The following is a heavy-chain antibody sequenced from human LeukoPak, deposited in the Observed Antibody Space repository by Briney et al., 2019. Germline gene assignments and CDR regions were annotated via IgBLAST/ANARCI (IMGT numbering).Heavy chain of an antibody. CDR1: GFTFGDYA. Sequence: GGSLRLSCIASGFTFGDYAMSWFRQAPGKGLEWVGFIRSKGFGGTTDYAASVKGRFTISRDDSKHIASLQMNSLKAEDAAVYYCARSKLLDFWGQGTLVTVSS. CDR2: IRSKGFGGTT. D-gene: IGHD3-10*01. J-gene: IGHJ4*02. V-gene: IGHV3-49*03. CDR3: ARSKLLDF.